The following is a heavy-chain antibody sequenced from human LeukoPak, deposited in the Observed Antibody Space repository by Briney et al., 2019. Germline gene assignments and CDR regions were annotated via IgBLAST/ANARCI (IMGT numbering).Heavy chain of an antibody. J-gene: IGHJ4*02. Sequence: PSETLSLTCTVSGGSISSYYWSWIRQPPGKGLEWIGYIYYSGSTNYNPSLKSRVTISVDTSKNQFSLKLSSVTAADTAVYYCARAYDILTGYPYYFGYWGQGTLVTVSS. CDR2: IYYSGST. CDR3: ARAYDILTGYPYYFGY. V-gene: IGHV4-59*01. CDR1: GGSISSYY. D-gene: IGHD3-9*01.